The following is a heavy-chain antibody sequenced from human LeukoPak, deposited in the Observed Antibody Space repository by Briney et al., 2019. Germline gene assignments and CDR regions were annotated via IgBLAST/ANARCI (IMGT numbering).Heavy chain of an antibody. J-gene: IGHJ4*02. V-gene: IGHV4-34*01. CDR3: ARERNYCSSTSCYGFFDY. D-gene: IGHD2-2*01. Sequence: SETLSLTCAVYGGSFSGYYWSWIRQPPGKGLEWIGEINHSGSTNYNPSLKSRVTISVDTSKNQFSQKLSSVTAADTAVYYCARERNYCSSTSCYGFFDYWGQGTLVTVSS. CDR1: GGSFSGYY. CDR2: INHSGST.